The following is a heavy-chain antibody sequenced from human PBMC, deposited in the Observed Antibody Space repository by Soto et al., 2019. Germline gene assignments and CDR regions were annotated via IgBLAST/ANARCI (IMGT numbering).Heavy chain of an antibody. CDR3: ARQSYYYYGMDV. CDR1: GGSISSYY. Sequence: PSETLSLTCTVSGGSISSYYWSWIRQPPGKGLEWIGYIYCSGSTNYNPSLKSRVTISVDTSKNQFSLKLSSVTAADTAVYYCARQSYYYYGMDVWGQGTTVTVSS. J-gene: IGHJ6*02. V-gene: IGHV4-59*01. CDR2: IYCSGST.